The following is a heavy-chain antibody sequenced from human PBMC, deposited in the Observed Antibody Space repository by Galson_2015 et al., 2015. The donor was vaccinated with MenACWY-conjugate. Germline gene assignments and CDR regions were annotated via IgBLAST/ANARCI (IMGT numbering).Heavy chain of an antibody. D-gene: IGHD4-17*01. CDR1: GFNFTDAW. CDR2: LKSKSDGGTA. V-gene: IGHV3-15*01. CDR3: TTEMLGAYHRPAGVKGGFYGLGC. J-gene: IGHJ6*02. Sequence: SLRLSCAASGFNFTDAWMTWVRQAPGKGLEWVGRLKSKSDGGTADFAAPVKGRFSISRDDSKKTLYLQMNSLKTDDTAVYYCTTEMLGAYHRPAGVKGGFYGLGCWGRGTTVTVSS.